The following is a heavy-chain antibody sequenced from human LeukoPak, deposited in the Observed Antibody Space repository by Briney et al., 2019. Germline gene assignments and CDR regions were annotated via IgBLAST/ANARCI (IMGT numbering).Heavy chain of an antibody. CDR1: AYTFTSYG. CDR2: ISAYNGNT. CDR3: ARPHYDILTGYYNLDY. Sequence: GASVMVSSKASAYTFTSYGISWVRHAPGQGLEWMGWISAYNGNTTYAQKLQGRVTMTTDTSTSTAYMELRSLRSDDTAVYYCARPHYDILTGYYNLDYWGQGTLVTVSS. D-gene: IGHD3-9*01. J-gene: IGHJ4*02. V-gene: IGHV1-18*04.